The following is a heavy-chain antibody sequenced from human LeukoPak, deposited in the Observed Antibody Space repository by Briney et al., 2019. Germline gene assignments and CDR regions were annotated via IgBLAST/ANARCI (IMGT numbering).Heavy chain of an antibody. J-gene: IGHJ5*02. V-gene: IGHV3-11*01. D-gene: IGHD3-9*01. Sequence: GGSLRLSCAASGFTFSDYYMSWIRQAPGKGLEWVSYISSSGSTIYYADSVKGRFTISRDNAKNSLYLQMNSLRAEDTAVYYCARGRYDILTGSRWFDPWGQGTLVTVSS. CDR2: ISSSGSTI. CDR1: GFTFSDYY. CDR3: ARGRYDILTGSRWFDP.